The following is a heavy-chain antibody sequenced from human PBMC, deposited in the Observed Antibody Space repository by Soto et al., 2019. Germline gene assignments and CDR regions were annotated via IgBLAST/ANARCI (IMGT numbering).Heavy chain of an antibody. CDR1: GFTFSSYA. J-gene: IGHJ4*02. Sequence: PEGSLRLSCAASGFTFSSYAMHWVRQAPGKGLEWVAVISYDGSNKYYADSVKGRFTISRDNSKNTLYLQMNSLRAEDTAVYYCARRYYYDSSGYYGWGQGTLVTVSS. CDR3: ARRYYYDSSGYYG. CDR2: ISYDGSNK. V-gene: IGHV3-30-3*01. D-gene: IGHD3-22*01.